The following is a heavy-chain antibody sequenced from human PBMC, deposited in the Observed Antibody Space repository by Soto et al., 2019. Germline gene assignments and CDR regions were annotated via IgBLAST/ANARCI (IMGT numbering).Heavy chain of an antibody. CDR3: ARGGWRQIDY. Sequence: QVQLQESGPGLVKPSETLSLTCSVSGGSIGSYYWSWIRQPPGKGLEWIGYIYYSGSTNYNPSLXSRVXIXLDTSKNQFSLKLSSGTAADTAVYYCARGGWRQIDYWGQGTLVTVSS. CDR1: GGSIGSYY. V-gene: IGHV4-59*08. J-gene: IGHJ4*02. D-gene: IGHD3-3*01. CDR2: IYYSGST.